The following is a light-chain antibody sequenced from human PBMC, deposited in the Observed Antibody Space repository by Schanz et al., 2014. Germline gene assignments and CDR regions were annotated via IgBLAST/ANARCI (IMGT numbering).Light chain of an antibody. CDR1: QSISTW. J-gene: IGKJ1*01. V-gene: IGKV1-27*01. Sequence: DIQVTQSPSTLSASVGDRVTITCRASQSISTWLAWYQQKPGKVPRLLIYAASTLHSGVPSRFRGSGSGTDFTLTINSLQPEDVATYYCQKYNGAPPWTFGQGTKVEIK. CDR3: QKYNGAPPWT. CDR2: AAS.